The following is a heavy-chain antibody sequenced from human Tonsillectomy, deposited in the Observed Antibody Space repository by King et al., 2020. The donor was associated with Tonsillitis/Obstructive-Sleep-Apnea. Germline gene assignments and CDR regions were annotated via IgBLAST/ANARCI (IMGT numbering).Heavy chain of an antibody. J-gene: IGHJ3*02. Sequence: HVQLVESGGGVVQPGRSLRLSCAASGFTFSRYAIHWVRQGPGKGLEWVAVISYDGSNKYYADSVEGRFTISRDNSKNTLYLQMNSLGAEDTAMYYCAREGIYDTSGYADAFDIWGQGTMVTASS. CDR1: GFTFSRYA. CDR3: AREGIYDTSGYADAFDI. CDR2: ISYDGSNK. V-gene: IGHV3-30*04. D-gene: IGHD3-22*01.